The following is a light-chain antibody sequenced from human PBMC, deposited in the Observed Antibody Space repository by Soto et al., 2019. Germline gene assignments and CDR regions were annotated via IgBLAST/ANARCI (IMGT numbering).Light chain of an antibody. J-gene: IGLJ3*02. Sequence: QSALTQPPSASGSPGQSVTISCTGTSSDVGAYNRVSWYQHHPGKAPKLMIYEVSKRPSGVPDRFSGSKSGNTASLTVSGLQAEDEADYYCTSYVGSSNVNWVFGGWTKVTVL. CDR3: TSYVGSSNVNWV. V-gene: IGLV2-8*01. CDR2: EVS. CDR1: SSDVGAYNR.